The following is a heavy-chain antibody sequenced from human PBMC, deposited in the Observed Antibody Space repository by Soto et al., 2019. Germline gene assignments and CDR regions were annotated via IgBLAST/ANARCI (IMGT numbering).Heavy chain of an antibody. CDR3: ARRLFDYDFWSGHPDYYYYMDV. CDR1: GYTFIRYD. D-gene: IGHD3-3*01. Sequence: ASVKVSCKASGYTFIRYDINWVRQATGPGLEWMGWMNPNSGNTGYAQKFQGRVTMTRNTSISTAYMELSSLRSGDTAVYYCARRLFDYDFWSGHPDYYYYMDVWGKGTTVTVSS. CDR2: MNPNSGNT. V-gene: IGHV1-8*01. J-gene: IGHJ6*03.